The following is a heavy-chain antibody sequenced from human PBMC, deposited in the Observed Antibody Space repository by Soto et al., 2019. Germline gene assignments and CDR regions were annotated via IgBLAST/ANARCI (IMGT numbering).Heavy chain of an antibody. V-gene: IGHV5-51*01. CDR3: ATLGATDSTNYYYYGMDV. J-gene: IGHJ6*02. CDR2: IYPGDSDT. CDR1: GYSFTSYW. D-gene: IGHD1-26*01. Sequence: GESLKISCKGSGYSFTSYWIGWVRQMPGKGLEWMGIIYPGDSDTRYSPSVQGQVTITADKSISTAYLQWSSLKASATAMYYCATLGATDSTNYYYYGMDVWGQGTTVTVSS.